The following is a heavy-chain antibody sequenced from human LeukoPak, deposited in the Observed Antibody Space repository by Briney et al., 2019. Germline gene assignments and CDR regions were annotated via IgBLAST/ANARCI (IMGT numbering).Heavy chain of an antibody. Sequence: GASVKVSCKASGYTFTSYYMHWVRQAPGQGLEWMGIINPSDGSTNYAQKSQGRVTMTRDTSTSTVYMELSSLRSEDTAVYYCARAHRIGSWYNYWGQGTLVTVSS. CDR2: INPSDGST. CDR1: GYTFTSYY. V-gene: IGHV1-46*01. D-gene: IGHD6-13*01. J-gene: IGHJ4*02. CDR3: ARAHRIGSWYNY.